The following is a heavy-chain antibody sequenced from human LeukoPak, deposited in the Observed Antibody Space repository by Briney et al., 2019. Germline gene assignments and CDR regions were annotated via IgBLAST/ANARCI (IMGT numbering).Heavy chain of an antibody. CDR3: ARDSVFDI. V-gene: IGHV4-61*02. D-gene: IGHD3-10*01. CDR2: IYTSGST. J-gene: IGHJ3*02. Sequence: SETLSLTCTVSGGSISSGSYYWSWIRQPAGKGLEWIGRIYTSGSTNYNPSLKSRVTISVDTSKNQFSLKVSSVTAADTAVYYCARDSVFDIWGQGTMVTVSS. CDR1: GGSISSGSYY.